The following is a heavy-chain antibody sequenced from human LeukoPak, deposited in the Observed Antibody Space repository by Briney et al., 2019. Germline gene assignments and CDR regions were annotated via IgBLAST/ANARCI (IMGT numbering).Heavy chain of an antibody. CDR1: GFTFSSYW. V-gene: IGHV3-7*05. J-gene: IGHJ2*01. CDR2: IKQDGSEK. Sequence: GGSLRLSCAASGFTFSSYWTTWVRRAPGKGLEWVANIKQDGSEKNYVDSVKGRFTISRNNAKNSLYLQMNSLRAEDTAVYYCAGGQGWLFDLWGRGTLVTVSS. CDR3: AGGQGWLFDL. D-gene: IGHD5-12*01.